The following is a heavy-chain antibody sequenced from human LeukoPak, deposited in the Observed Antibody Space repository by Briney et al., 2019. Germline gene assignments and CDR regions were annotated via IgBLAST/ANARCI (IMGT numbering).Heavy chain of an antibody. CDR3: ARDRLVPWNFDY. Sequence: PGGSLRLSCAASGFAFSSYWMSWVRQAPGKGLEWVANIKQDGSEKYYVDSVKGRFTISRDNTKNSLYLQMNSLRAEDTAVYYCARDRLVPWNFDYWGQGTLVTVSS. J-gene: IGHJ4*02. V-gene: IGHV3-7*01. D-gene: IGHD2-8*02. CDR2: IKQDGSEK. CDR1: GFAFSSYW.